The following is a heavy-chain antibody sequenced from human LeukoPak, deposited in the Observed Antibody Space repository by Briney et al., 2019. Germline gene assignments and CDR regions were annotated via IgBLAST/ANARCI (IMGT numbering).Heavy chain of an antibody. CDR3: ARVGAPYSGSYYDP. J-gene: IGHJ5*02. CDR2: INPNSGGT. CDR1: GYTFTGYY. V-gene: IGHV1-2*02. D-gene: IGHD1-26*01. Sequence: ASVKVSCKASGYTFTGYYMHWVRQAPGQGLEWMGWINPNSGGTNYAQKFQGRVTMTRDTSISTAYMELSSLRSEDTAVFYCARVGAPYSGSYYDPWGQGTLVTVSS.